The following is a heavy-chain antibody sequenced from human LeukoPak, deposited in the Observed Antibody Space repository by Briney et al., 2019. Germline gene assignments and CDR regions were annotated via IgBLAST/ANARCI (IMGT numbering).Heavy chain of an antibody. J-gene: IGHJ4*02. Sequence: PSETLSLTCTVSGVSISSDNYYWSWIRRPPGKGLEWVGYIYHSGSTYYNPPLKSRVTISVDRSKNQFSLKLSSVTAADTAVYYCARDRVVDAAMVHDYWGQGTPVTVSS. CDR2: IYHSGST. D-gene: IGHD5-18*01. CDR1: GVSISSDNYY. CDR3: ARDRVVDAAMVHDY. V-gene: IGHV4-30-2*01.